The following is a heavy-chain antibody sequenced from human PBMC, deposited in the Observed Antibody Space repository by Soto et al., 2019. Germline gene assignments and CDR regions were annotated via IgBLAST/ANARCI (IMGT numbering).Heavy chain of an antibody. CDR1: GYGFTTYG. D-gene: IGHD1-20*01. J-gene: IGHJ4*02. V-gene: IGHV1-18*01. CDR2: ISAHNGNT. Sequence: QVHRVQSGAEVKKPGASVKVSCKGSGYGFTTYGITWVRQAPGQGLEWMAWISAHNGNTNYAQKLQGRVTVTGDTAPSTAYMELRSLRSDDTAVYYCARGRYGDYWGQGALVTVSS. CDR3: ARGRYGDY.